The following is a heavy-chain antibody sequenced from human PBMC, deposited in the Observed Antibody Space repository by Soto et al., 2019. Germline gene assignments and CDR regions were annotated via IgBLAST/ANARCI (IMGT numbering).Heavy chain of an antibody. CDR2: IYYSGST. V-gene: IGHV4-30-4*01. J-gene: IGHJ4*02. Sequence: SETLSLTCTVSGGSISSGDYYWSWIRQPPGKGLEWIGYIYYSGSTYYNPSLKSRVTISVDTSKNQFSLKLSSVTAADTAVYYCASHLLRYFDWPHSFDYWGQGTLVTVSS. CDR3: ASHLLRYFDWPHSFDY. CDR1: GGSISSGDYY. D-gene: IGHD3-9*01.